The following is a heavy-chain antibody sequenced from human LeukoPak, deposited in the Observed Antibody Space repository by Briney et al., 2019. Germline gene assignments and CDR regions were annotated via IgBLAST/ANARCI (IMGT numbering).Heavy chain of an antibody. CDR3: AREYSGWGSNFDY. Sequence: GGSLRLSCAASGFTFNSYWMTWVRQAPGKGLEWVANIKEDGSHKYYVDSVKGRFTISRDNTENSLYLQMNSLRAEDTAVYYCAREYSGWGSNFDYWGQGTLVTVSS. D-gene: IGHD6-19*01. CDR2: IKEDGSHK. CDR1: GFTFNSYW. V-gene: IGHV3-7*03. J-gene: IGHJ4*02.